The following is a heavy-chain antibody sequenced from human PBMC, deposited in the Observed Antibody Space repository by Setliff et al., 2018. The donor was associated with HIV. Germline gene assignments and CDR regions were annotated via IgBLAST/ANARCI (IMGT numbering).Heavy chain of an antibody. Sequence: GGSLRLSCVASGFTFSTFGIYWVRQAPGKGLEWVSFISGSGGNTHYADSVKGRFTISRDNAKTSLYLQMNSLRAEDTAIYYCARSYYYYYMDVWGKGTTVTVSS. CDR2: ISGSGGNT. J-gene: IGHJ6*03. CDR1: GFTFSTFG. V-gene: IGHV3-48*01. CDR3: ARSYYYYYMDV.